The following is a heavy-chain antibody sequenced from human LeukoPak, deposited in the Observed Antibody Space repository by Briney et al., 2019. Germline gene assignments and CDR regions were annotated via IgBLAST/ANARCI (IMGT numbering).Heavy chain of an antibody. CDR3: ARDIQPAAAISYNWFDP. J-gene: IGHJ5*02. CDR1: GYTFTSYA. D-gene: IGHD2-2*01. CDR2: INAGNGNT. V-gene: IGHV1-3*01. Sequence: GASVTVSCKASGYTFTSYAMHWVRQAPGQRLEWMGWINAGNGNTKYSQKFQGRVTITRDTSASTAYMELSSLRSEDTAVYYCARDIQPAAAISYNWFDPWGQGTLVTVSS.